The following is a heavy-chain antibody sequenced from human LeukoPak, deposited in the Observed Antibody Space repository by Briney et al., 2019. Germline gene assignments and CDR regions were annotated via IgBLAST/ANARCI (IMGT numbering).Heavy chain of an antibody. CDR1: GGSFSGYY. CDR2: INHRGST. J-gene: IGHJ4*02. CDR3: ASGWSRFDY. Sequence: SETLSLTCAVYGGSFSGYYWSWIRQPPGKGLEWIGEINHRGSTNYNPSLKSRVTISVDTSKNQFSLKLSSVTAADTAVYYCASGWSRFDYWGQGTLVTVSS. V-gene: IGHV4-34*01. D-gene: IGHD2-8*02.